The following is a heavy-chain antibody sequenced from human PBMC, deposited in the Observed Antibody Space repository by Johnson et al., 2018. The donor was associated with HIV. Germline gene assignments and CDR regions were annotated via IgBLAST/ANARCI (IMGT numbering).Heavy chain of an antibody. J-gene: IGHJ3*02. CDR1: GFTFSDSY. V-gene: IGHV3-11*04. Sequence: QVQLVESGGGLVQPGGSLRLSCVASGFTFSDSYMNWFRQAPGTGLEWIAYISSSGRGMNSADSVKGRFTVSRDNAKNSLYLQMNSLRAEATAVDYCARAADSVGLWVGEEEAFDIWGQGTMVTVSS. D-gene: IGHD3-10*01. CDR3: ARAADSVGLWVGEEEAFDI. CDR2: ISSSGRGM.